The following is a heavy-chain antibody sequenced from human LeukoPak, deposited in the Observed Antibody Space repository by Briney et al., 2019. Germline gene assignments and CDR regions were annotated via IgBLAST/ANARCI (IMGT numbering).Heavy chain of an antibody. V-gene: IGHV4-61*05. Sequence: SETLSLTCTVSGGSISSSSYYWGWIRQPPGKGLEWIGYIYYSGSTNYHPSLKSRVTISVDTSKNQFSLKLSSVTAADTAVYYCASSTVTSDWFDPWGQGTLVTVSS. J-gene: IGHJ5*02. CDR2: IYYSGST. D-gene: IGHD4-17*01. CDR3: ASSTVTSDWFDP. CDR1: GGSISSSSYY.